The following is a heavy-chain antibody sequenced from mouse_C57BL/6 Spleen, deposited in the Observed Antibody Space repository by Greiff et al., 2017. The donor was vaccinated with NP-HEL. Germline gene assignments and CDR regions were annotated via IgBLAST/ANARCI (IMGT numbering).Heavy chain of an antibody. V-gene: IGHV1-81*01. CDR1: GYTFTSYG. Sequence: QVQLQQSGAELARPGASVKLSCKASGYTFTSYGISWVKQRTGQGLEWIGEIYPRSGNTYYNEKFKGKATLTADKSSSTAYMELRSLTSEDSAVYFCARRGELRPRESYAMDYWGQGTSVTVSS. J-gene: IGHJ4*01. CDR2: IYPRSGNT. CDR3: ARRGELRPRESYAMDY. D-gene: IGHD2-4*01.